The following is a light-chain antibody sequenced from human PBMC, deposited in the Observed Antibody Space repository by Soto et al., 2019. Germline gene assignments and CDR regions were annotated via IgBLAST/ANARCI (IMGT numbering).Light chain of an antibody. J-gene: IGKJ3*01. CDR3: QQYNNWPRT. Sequence: EIVMTQSPATLSVSPGERATLSCRASQSVSSDLAWYQQKPGQAHRLLVYGAYTRAIGIPARFSGSGSGTEFTLTIGSLQSEDFAVYFCQQYNNWPRTFGPGTKVDIK. CDR1: QSVSSD. V-gene: IGKV3-15*01. CDR2: GAY.